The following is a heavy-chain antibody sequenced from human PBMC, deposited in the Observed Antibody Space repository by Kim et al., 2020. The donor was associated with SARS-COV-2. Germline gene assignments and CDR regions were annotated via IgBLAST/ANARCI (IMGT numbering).Heavy chain of an antibody. CDR1: GFTFSSYG. CDR2: IWYDGSNK. V-gene: IGHV3-33*06. CDR3: AKDEAYGGNSFDY. J-gene: IGHJ4*02. Sequence: GGSLRLSCAASGFTFSSYGMHWVRQAPGKGLEWVAVIWYDGSNKYYADSVKGRFTISRDNSKNTLYLQMNSLRAEDTAVYYCAKDEAYGGNSFDYWGQGTLVTVSS. D-gene: IGHD2-15*01.